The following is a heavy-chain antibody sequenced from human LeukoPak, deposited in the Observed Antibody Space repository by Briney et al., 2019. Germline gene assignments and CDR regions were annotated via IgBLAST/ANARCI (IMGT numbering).Heavy chain of an antibody. J-gene: IGHJ6*04. CDR3: ARVLFYDHNWFDP. CDR2: IYTSGST. V-gene: IGHV4-61*02. D-gene: IGHD1-20*01. Sequence: PSETLSLTCAVSGGSISGGSYYWSWIRQPAGKGLEWIGRIYTSGSTNYNPSLKSRVTISVDTSKNQFSLKLSSVTAADTAVYYCARVLFYDHNWFDPWGKETTVTVSS. CDR1: GGSISGGSYY.